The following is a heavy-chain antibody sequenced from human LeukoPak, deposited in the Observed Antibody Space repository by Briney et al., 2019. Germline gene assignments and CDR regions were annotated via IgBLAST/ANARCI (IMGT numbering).Heavy chain of an antibody. D-gene: IGHD3-10*01. CDR1: GYTFTSYG. CDR3: ARDHHYYGSGSYTQYGMDV. CDR2: ISAYNGNT. V-gene: IGHV1-18*01. J-gene: IGHJ6*02. Sequence: ASVKVSCKASGYTFTSYGISWVRQAPGQGLERMGWISAYNGNTNYAQKLQGRVTMTTDTSTSTAYMELRSLRSDDTAVYYCARDHHYYGSGSYTQYGMDVWGQGTTVTVSS.